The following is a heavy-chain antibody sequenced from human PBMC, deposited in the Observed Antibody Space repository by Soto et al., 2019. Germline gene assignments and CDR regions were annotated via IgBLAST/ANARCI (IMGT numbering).Heavy chain of an antibody. D-gene: IGHD3-22*01. CDR3: ARFLRGYYDSSGYIYYYYYGMDV. CDR1: GGTFSSYA. Sequence: VKVSCKASGGTFSSYAISWVRQAPGQGLEWMGGIIPIFGTANYAQKFQGRVTITADESTSTAYMELSSLRSEDTAVYYCARFLRGYYDSSGYIYYYYYGMDVWGKGTTVTVS. J-gene: IGHJ6*04. CDR2: IIPIFGTA. V-gene: IGHV1-69*01.